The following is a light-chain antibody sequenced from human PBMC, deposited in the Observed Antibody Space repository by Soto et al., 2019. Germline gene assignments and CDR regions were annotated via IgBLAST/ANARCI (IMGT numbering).Light chain of an antibody. CDR2: QDS. CDR3: RAWDSSTVV. J-gene: IGLJ2*01. CDR1: KLGDKY. V-gene: IGLV3-1*01. Sequence: YELTQPPSVSVSPGQTASITCSGDKLGDKYACWYQQKPGQSPVLVIYQDSKRPSGIPERFSGSNSGNTATLTISGTQAMDEADYYCRAWDSSTVVFGGGTKLTVL.